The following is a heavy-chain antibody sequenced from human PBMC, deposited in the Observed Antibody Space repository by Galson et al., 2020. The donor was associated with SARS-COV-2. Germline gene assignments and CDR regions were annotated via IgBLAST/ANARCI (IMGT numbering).Heavy chain of an antibody. V-gene: IGHV1-18*01. D-gene: IGHD3-10*01. Sequence: ASAKVSCKASGYTFSSYGISWVRQAPGQGLEWMGWISTYNGDTYYAQSLQGRVTMTTDTSTSTAYMDLRSLRSDDTAVYYCARDFRCYASGGEHWGQGALITVSS. J-gene: IGHJ4*02. CDR1: GYTFSSYG. CDR3: ARDFRCYASGGEH. CDR2: ISTYNGDT.